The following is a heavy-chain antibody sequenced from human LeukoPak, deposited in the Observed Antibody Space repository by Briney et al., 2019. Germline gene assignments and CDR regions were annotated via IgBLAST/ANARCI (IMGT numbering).Heavy chain of an antibody. D-gene: IGHD5-12*01. V-gene: IGHV4-39*07. CDR2: IYYSGST. J-gene: IGHJ4*02. CDR3: ARGYSGYDLFDY. Sequence: SETLSLTCTVSGGSISSSSYYWGWIRQPPGKGLEWIGSIYYSGSTYYNPSLKSRVTISVDTSKNQFSLKLSSVTAADTAVYYCARGYSGYDLFDYWGQGTLVTVSS. CDR1: GGSISSSSYY.